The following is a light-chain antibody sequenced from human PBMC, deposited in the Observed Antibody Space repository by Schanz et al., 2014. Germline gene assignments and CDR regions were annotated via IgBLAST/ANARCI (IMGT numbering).Light chain of an antibody. J-gene: IGLJ3*02. CDR3: NSYTTIETMM. CDR1: SSDIGGYDY. Sequence: QSALTQPPSASGSPGQSVTISCTGTSSDIGGYDYVSWYQQHPGKAPKLMIYEATRRPSGVPGRFSGSKSGNTASLTVSGLQAEDEGDYYCNSYTTIETMMLGGGTKLTVL. CDR2: EAT. V-gene: IGLV2-8*01.